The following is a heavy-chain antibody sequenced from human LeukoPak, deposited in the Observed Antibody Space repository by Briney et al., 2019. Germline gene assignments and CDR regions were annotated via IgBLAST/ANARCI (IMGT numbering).Heavy chain of an antibody. Sequence: GGSLRLSCAASGFTFRSYGMHWVRQAPGKGLEWVAVIWYGGSNKYYADSVKGRFTISRDNSKNTLYLQMNSLRAEDTAVYYCAKEQYYYDSSGYYPLFDYWGQGTLVTVSS. J-gene: IGHJ4*02. CDR1: GFTFRSYG. D-gene: IGHD3-22*01. CDR3: AKEQYYYDSSGYYPLFDY. V-gene: IGHV3-33*06. CDR2: IWYGGSNK.